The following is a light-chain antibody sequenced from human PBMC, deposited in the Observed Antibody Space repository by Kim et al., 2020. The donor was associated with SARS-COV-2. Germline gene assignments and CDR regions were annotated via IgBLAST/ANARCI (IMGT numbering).Light chain of an antibody. V-gene: IGLV2-14*03. CDR1: SSDVGAYDY. J-gene: IGLJ2*01. CDR2: GVR. CDR3: SSYTSSSTVI. Sequence: QSALTQPASVSGSPGQSITISCTGTSSDVGAYDYVSWYQQHPGKAPKLMIYGVRNRPSGDSNRFSGSKSGNTASLTISGLQAEDEADYYCSSYTSSSTVIFGGGTKLTVL.